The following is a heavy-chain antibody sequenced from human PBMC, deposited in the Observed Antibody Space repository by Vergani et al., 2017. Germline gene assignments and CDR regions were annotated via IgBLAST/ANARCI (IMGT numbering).Heavy chain of an antibody. CDR3: ARERGYGDPFDY. CDR1: GGSISSYY. D-gene: IGHD4-17*01. Sequence: QVQLQESGPGLVKPSETLSLTCTVSGGSISSYYWSWIRQPPGKGLEWIGYIYYSGSSNYNPSLKSRVTISVDTSKNQFSLKLSSVTAADTAVYYCARERGYGDPFDYWGQGTLVTVSS. V-gene: IGHV4-59*01. CDR2: IYYSGSS. J-gene: IGHJ4*02.